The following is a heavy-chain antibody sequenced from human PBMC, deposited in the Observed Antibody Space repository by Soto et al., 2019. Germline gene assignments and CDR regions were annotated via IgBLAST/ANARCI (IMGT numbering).Heavy chain of an antibody. Sequence: GESLKISCKGSGYSFTSYWIGWVRQMPGKGLEWMGIIYPGDSDTRYSPSFQGQVTISADKSISTAYLQWSSLKASDTAMYYCARRGYSGYDPMAGMDVWGQGTTVTVSS. V-gene: IGHV5-51*01. J-gene: IGHJ6*02. D-gene: IGHD5-12*01. CDR1: GYSFTSYW. CDR2: IYPGDSDT. CDR3: ARRGYSGYDPMAGMDV.